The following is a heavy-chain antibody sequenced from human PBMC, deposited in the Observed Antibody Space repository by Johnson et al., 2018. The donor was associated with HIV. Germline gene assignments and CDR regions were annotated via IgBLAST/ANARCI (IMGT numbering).Heavy chain of an antibody. CDR3: ATEARGVHGTLRFLEWSDGFDI. J-gene: IGHJ3*02. Sequence: QVQLVESGGGVVQPGRSLRLSCAASGFTFSSYAMHWVRQAPAKGLEWVAVISYDGRDKYYADSVKCRFTISRDSSKNTLYLQMNSLRAEDTAVYYFATEARGVHGTLRFLEWSDGFDIWGQGTMVTVSS. D-gene: IGHD3-3*01. V-gene: IGHV3-30*04. CDR1: GFTFSSYA. CDR2: ISYDGRDK.